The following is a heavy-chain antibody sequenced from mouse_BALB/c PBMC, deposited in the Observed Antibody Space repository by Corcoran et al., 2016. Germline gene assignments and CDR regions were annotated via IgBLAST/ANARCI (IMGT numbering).Heavy chain of an antibody. CDR1: GYPFTSDV. CDR2: INPYNDGT. CDR3: ARSYYGSSYWYFDV. D-gene: IGHD1-1*01. Sequence: EVQLQHSGPELVKPGASVKMSCKTSGYPFTSDVMHWVTQKPGQGLEWIGYINPYNDGTKYNEKFKGKATLTSDNSSSAAYREPSSLTSEDSAVYYCARSYYGSSYWYFDVWGAGTTVTVSS. V-gene: IGHV1S136*01. J-gene: IGHJ1*01.